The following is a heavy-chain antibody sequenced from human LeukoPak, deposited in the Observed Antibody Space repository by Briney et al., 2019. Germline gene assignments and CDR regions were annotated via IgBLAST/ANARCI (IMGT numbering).Heavy chain of an antibody. CDR1: GFTFSNYA. CDR3: AELGITMIGGV. CDR2: ISGSGGST. V-gene: IGHV3-23*01. J-gene: IGHJ6*04. D-gene: IGHD3-10*02. Sequence: GGSLRLSCAASGFTFSNYAMSWVRQAPGKGLEWISAISGSGGSTYYADSVKGRFTISRDNAKNSLYLQMNSLRAEDTAVYYCAELGITMIGGVWGKGTTVTISS.